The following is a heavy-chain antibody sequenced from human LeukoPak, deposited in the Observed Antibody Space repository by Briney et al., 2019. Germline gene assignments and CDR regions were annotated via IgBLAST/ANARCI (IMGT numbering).Heavy chain of an antibody. V-gene: IGHV1-2*02. Sequence: ASVKVSCKASGYTFTGYYMHWVRQAPGQALEWMGWINPNSGGTNYAQKFQGRVTMTRDTSISTAYMELSRLRSDDTAVYYCVRGRACSSTSCYKTGGWFDPWGQGTLVTVSS. D-gene: IGHD2-2*02. CDR3: VRGRACSSTSCYKTGGWFDP. CDR1: GYTFTGYY. J-gene: IGHJ5*02. CDR2: INPNSGGT.